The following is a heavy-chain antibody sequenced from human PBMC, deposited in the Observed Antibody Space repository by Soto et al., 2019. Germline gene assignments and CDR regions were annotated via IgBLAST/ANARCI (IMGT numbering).Heavy chain of an antibody. CDR3: ARDDDYGGNTYDY. J-gene: IGHJ4*02. Sequence: PGGSLRLSCAASGFTFTNYAMIWVRQAPGKGLEWVSGISDSGASTDHADSVKGRFTISRDNAKNSLYLQMNSLRAEDTAVYYCARDDDYGGNTYDYWGQGTLVTVSS. D-gene: IGHD4-17*01. CDR1: GFTFTNYA. V-gene: IGHV3-23*01. CDR2: ISDSGAST.